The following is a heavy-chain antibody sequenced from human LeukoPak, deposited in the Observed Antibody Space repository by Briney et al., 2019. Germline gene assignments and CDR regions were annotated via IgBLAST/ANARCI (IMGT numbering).Heavy chain of an antibody. Sequence: PSETLSLTCAVYGGSFSGYYWSWIRQPPGMGLEWIGEINHSGSTNYNPSLKRRVTISVDTSKNQFSLKLSSVTAADTAVYYCASLPRVPAWYFDLWGRGTLVTVSS. CDR1: GGSFSGYY. CDR2: INHSGST. V-gene: IGHV4-34*01. CDR3: ASLPRVPAWYFDL. J-gene: IGHJ2*01.